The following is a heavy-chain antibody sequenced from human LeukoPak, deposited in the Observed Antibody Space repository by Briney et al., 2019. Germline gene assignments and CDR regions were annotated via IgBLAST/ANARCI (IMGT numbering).Heavy chain of an antibody. Sequence: GGSLRLSCAASGFTFSSYGMHWVRQAPGKGLEWVAVISYDGSNKYYADSVKGRFTISRDNSKNTLYLQMNSLRAEDTAVYYCARGGSGWYRRIDYWGQGTLVTVSS. CDR3: ARGGSGWYRRIDY. J-gene: IGHJ4*02. D-gene: IGHD6-19*01. V-gene: IGHV3-30*03. CDR1: GFTFSSYG. CDR2: ISYDGSNK.